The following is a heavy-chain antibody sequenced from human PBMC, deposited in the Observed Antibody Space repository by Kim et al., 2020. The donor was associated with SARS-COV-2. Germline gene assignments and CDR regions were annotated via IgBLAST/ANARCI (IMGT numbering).Heavy chain of an antibody. CDR1: GFTFSSYS. CDR3: ARASIDYYGSGSNWFDP. CDR2: ISSSSSYI. Sequence: GSLRLSCAASGFTFSSYSMNWVRQAPGKGLEWVSSISSSSSYIYYADSVKGRFTISRDNAKNSLYLQMNSLRAEDTAVYYCARASIDYYGSGSNWFDPWGQGTLVTVSS. D-gene: IGHD3-10*01. J-gene: IGHJ5*02. V-gene: IGHV3-21*01.